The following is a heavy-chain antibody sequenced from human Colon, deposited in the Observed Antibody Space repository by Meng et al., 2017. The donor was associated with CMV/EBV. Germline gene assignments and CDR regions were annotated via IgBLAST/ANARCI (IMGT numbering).Heavy chain of an antibody. J-gene: IGHJ6*02. D-gene: IGHD6-6*01. CDR2: IKQDGSEK. Sequence: GESLKISCAASGFTFGSYWMSWVRQASGKGLEWVANIKQDGSEKSCVDSVKGRFTISRDNDKNTLYLQMNSLRAEDTAVYYCARVHSSSFRFYSYYYGMDVWGQGTTVTVSS. V-gene: IGHV3-7*01. CDR3: ARVHSSSFRFYSYYYGMDV. CDR1: GFTFGSYW.